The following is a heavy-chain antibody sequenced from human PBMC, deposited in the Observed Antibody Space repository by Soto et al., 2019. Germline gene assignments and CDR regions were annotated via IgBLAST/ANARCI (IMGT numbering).Heavy chain of an antibody. CDR2: ISYDGSNK. V-gene: IGHV3-30*04. CDR3: ARSSYTGIVGATWIDY. J-gene: IGHJ4*02. Sequence: GGSLRLSCAASGFTFSSYAMHWVRQAPGKGLEWVAVISYDGSNKYYADSVKGRFTISRDNSKNTLYLQMNSLRAEDTAVYYFARSSYTGIVGATWIDYWGQGTLVTVSS. CDR1: GFTFSSYA. D-gene: IGHD1-26*01.